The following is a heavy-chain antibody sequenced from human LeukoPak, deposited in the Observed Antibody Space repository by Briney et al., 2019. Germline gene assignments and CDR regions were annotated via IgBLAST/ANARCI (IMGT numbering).Heavy chain of an antibody. D-gene: IGHD5-12*01. CDR3: AKIRGYSGYDFFRGTFDY. CDR2: IVVGSGNT. CDR1: GFTFTSSA. J-gene: IGHJ4*02. V-gene: IGHV1-58*02. Sequence: SVKVSCKASGFTFTSSAMQWVRQARGQRLEWIGWIVVGSGNTNYAQKFQERVTITRDMSTSTAYMELSSLRSEDTAVYYCAKIRGYSGYDFFRGTFDYWGQGTLVTVSS.